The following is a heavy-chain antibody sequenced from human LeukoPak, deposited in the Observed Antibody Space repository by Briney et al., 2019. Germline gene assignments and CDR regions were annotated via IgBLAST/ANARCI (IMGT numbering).Heavy chain of an antibody. Sequence: SETLSLTCTVSGGSISSYYWSWIRQPPGKGLEWIGYIYYSGSTNYNPSLKSRVTISVDTSKNQFSLKLSSVTAADTAVYYCARSGGGYSLYYYYYYYMDVWGKGTTVTVSS. CDR1: GGSISSYY. CDR3: ARSGGGYSLYYYYYYYMDV. D-gene: IGHD3-22*01. J-gene: IGHJ6*03. CDR2: IYYSGST. V-gene: IGHV4-59*01.